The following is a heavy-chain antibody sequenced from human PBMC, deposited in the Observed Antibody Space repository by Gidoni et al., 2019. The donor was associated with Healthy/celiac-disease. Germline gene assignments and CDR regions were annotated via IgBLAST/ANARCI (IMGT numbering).Heavy chain of an antibody. CDR3: AKDLGYIYGPFGFDP. D-gene: IGHD5-18*01. J-gene: IGHJ5*02. Sequence: EVQTLASGGGLVQPGGSLRLFCAASGFTFSSYARSWVRQAPGKGLEWVSAISGSGGSTYYADSVKGRFTISRDNSKNKLYLQMNSLRAEDTAVYYCAKDLGYIYGPFGFDPWGQGTLVTVSS. CDR1: GFTFSSYA. CDR2: ISGSGGST. V-gene: IGHV3-23*01.